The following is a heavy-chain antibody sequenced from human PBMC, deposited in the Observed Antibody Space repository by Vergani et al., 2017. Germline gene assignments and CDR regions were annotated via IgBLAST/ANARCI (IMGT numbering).Heavy chain of an antibody. CDR3: AREIVGATEEYYFDY. V-gene: IGHV3-53*01. Sequence: VQLVESGGGVVQPGRSLRLSCAASGFTVSSNYMSWVRQAPGKGLEWVSVIYSGGSTYYADSVKGRFTISRDNSKNTLYLQMNSLRAEDTAVYYCAREIVGATEEYYFDYWGQGTLVTVSS. J-gene: IGHJ4*02. D-gene: IGHD1-26*01. CDR2: IYSGGST. CDR1: GFTVSSNY.